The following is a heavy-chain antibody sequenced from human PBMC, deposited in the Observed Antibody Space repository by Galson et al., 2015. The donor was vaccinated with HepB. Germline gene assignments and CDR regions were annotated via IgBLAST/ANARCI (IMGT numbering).Heavy chain of an antibody. CDR3: ARGALVGVAGGSQNDWFAP. Sequence: SVKVSCKASGYTFSTYSITWVRQAPGQGLEWMGWISPYNRDTKYARKFQGRVTMTTDTFTSTAYMELRSLRSDDTALYYCARGALVGVAGGSQNDWFAPWGQGTLVTVSS. V-gene: IGHV1-18*01. J-gene: IGHJ5*02. CDR2: ISPYNRDT. D-gene: IGHD2-15*01. CDR1: GYTFSTYS.